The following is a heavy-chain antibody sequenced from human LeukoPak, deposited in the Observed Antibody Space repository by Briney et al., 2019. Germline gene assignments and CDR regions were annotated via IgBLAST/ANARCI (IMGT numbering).Heavy chain of an antibody. CDR2: IKQDGGEK. CDR1: GFAFSSYW. Sequence: PGGSLRLSCVASGFAFSSYWMSWVRQAPGKGLEWVANIKQDGGEKYYADSVKGRFTISRDNAKNSLFLQMNSLRVEDTAVYYCVRLGGSYYTYWGQGTLVTVSS. J-gene: IGHJ4*02. CDR3: VRLGGSYYTY. V-gene: IGHV3-7*01. D-gene: IGHD1-26*01.